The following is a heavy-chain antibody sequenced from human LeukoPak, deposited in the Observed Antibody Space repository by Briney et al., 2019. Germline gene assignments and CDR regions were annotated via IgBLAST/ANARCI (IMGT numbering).Heavy chain of an antibody. CDR2: INHSGST. J-gene: IGHJ5*02. D-gene: IGHD3-3*01. CDR3: ARAETYYDFWSGYYHHYNWFDP. V-gene: IGHV4-34*01. Sequence: SETLSLTCAVYGGSFSGYYWSWIRQPPGKGLEWIGEINHSGSTNYNPSLKSRVTISVDTSKNQFSLKLSSVTAADTAVYYCARAETYYDFWSGYYHHYNWFDPWAREPWSPSPQ. CDR1: GGSFSGYY.